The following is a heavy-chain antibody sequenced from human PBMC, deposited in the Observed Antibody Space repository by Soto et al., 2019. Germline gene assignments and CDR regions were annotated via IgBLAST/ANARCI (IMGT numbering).Heavy chain of an antibody. Sequence: GSLRLSCAASGFTFGIYAMSWVRQAPGKGLEWVSSISGSGGSIYYAHSVKGRFTISRDKTKNTLDLQMNSLRAEDTAVYHCARVAPEYSSTPRRFDFWGQGTLVTVSS. CDR3: ARVAPEYSSTPRRFDF. J-gene: IGHJ4*02. CDR2: ISGSGGSI. CDR1: GFTFGIYA. V-gene: IGHV3-23*01. D-gene: IGHD6-13*01.